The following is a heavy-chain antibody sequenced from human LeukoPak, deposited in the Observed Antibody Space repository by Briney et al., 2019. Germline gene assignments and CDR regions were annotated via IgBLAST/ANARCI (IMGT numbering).Heavy chain of an antibody. Sequence: SETLSLACTVSGGSISSYYWGWIRQPPGKGLEWIGYIYYSGSTNYNPSLKSRVTISVDTSKNQFSLKLSSVTAADTAVYYCARLNSGYVDYWGQGTLVTVSS. D-gene: IGHD1-26*01. V-gene: IGHV4-59*08. CDR2: IYYSGST. CDR1: GGSISSYY. J-gene: IGHJ4*02. CDR3: ARLNSGYVDY.